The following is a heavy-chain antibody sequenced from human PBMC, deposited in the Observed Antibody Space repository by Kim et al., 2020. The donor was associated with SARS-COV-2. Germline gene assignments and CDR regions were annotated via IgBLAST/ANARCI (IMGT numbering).Heavy chain of an antibody. CDR3: ARHLTGVLGYGMDV. V-gene: IGHV3-33*01. D-gene: IGHD7-27*01. J-gene: IGHJ6*02. Sequence: YANPVKGRFTISRDNSKNPLYLQMNGLRAEDTAVYYCARHLTGVLGYGMDVWGQGTTVTVSS.